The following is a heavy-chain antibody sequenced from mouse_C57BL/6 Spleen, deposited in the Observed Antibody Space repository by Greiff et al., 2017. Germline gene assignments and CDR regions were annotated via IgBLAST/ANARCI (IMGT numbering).Heavy chain of an antibody. J-gene: IGHJ2*01. V-gene: IGHV5-12*01. Sequence: EVQVVESGGGLVQPGGSLKLSCAASGFTFSDYYMYWVRQTPEKRLEWVAYISNGGGSTYYPDTVKGRFTISRDNAKNTLYLQMSRLKSEDTAMYYCASGAFDYWGQGTTLTVSS. CDR2: ISNGGGST. CDR1: GFTFSDYY. D-gene: IGHD3-1*01. CDR3: ASGAFDY.